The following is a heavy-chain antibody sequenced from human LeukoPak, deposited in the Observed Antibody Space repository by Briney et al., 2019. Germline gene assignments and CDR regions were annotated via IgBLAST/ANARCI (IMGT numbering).Heavy chain of an antibody. CDR3: ARDSSPWYYYDRSGSNGFDP. D-gene: IGHD3-22*01. J-gene: IGHJ5*02. CDR1: GFTFSDYY. V-gene: IGHV3-30-3*01. Sequence: GGSLRLSCAASGFTFSDYYMIWIRQAPGKGLEWVAVIAYDGGNKYYADSVKGRFTISRDNSKNTLYLQMNSLRAEDTAVYYCARDSSPWYYYDRSGSNGFDPWGQGTLVTVSS. CDR2: IAYDGGNK.